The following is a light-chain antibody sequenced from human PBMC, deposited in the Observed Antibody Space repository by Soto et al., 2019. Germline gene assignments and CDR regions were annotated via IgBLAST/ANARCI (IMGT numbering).Light chain of an antibody. J-gene: IGKJ1*01. Sequence: EREMTQSPATLSVSLGDRATLSCRASQGINSILGWYQQEPGQAPRRLIYAASTLDTGVPSRFSGSGSGTEFTLTISSLQSEDFATYYCLQYNTWPYTFGQGTKVEIK. CDR3: LQYNTWPYT. CDR1: QGINSI. CDR2: AAS. V-gene: IGKV3-15*01.